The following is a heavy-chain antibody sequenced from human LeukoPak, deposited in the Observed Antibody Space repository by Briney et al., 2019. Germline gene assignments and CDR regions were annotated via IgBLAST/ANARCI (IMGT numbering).Heavy chain of an antibody. J-gene: IGHJ4*02. D-gene: IGHD3-10*01. V-gene: IGHV4-59*08. CDR2: IYYSGST. CDR1: GGSISNYY. CDR3: ARQRMVRGRDFDY. Sequence: SETLSFTCTVSGGSISNYYWRWLRQPPGKGLVWIGYIYYSGSTKYNPSLKSRVTISVDTSKNHFSLKLSSVTAADTAVYYCARQRMVRGRDFDYWGQGTLVTVSS.